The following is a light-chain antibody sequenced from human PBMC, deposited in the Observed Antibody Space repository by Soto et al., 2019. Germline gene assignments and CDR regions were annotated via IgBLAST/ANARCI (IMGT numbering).Light chain of an antibody. V-gene: IGKV3-15*01. Sequence: EVVLTQSPATLSVSPGEGVTLSCRASQGIGDTLAWYQHKPGQTPRLLIYDTSARATGVPARFSGSGSGTNFSLTISRLEPEDSAVYYCQQYDKLPRTFGQGTKVDIK. CDR3: QQYDKLPRT. CDR2: DTS. CDR1: QGIGDT. J-gene: IGKJ1*01.